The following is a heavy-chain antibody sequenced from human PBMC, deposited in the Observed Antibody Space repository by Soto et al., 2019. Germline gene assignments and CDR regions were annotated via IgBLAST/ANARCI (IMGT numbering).Heavy chain of an antibody. Sequence: SGPTLVNPTQTLTLTCTFSGFSLSTSGMCVSWIRQPPGRALEWLARIDWDGDKYYSTSLKTRLTISKDTSKNQVVLTMTNMYPLDPAIFYCARFRPDIDAYDICSQGPMVTVSS. J-gene: IGHJ3*02. CDR1: GFSLSTSGMC. CDR2: IDWDGDK. V-gene: IGHV2-70*11. CDR3: ARFRPDIDAYDI. D-gene: IGHD3-9*01.